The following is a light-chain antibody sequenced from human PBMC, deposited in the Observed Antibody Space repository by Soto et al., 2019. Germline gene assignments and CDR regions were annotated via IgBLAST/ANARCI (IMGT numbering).Light chain of an antibody. J-gene: IGKJ1*01. CDR2: GAS. CDR1: QSVSSSY. Sequence: EIVLTQSPGTLPSSPGERATLSCRASQSVSSSYLAWYQQKPDQAPRLLIYGASSRATGIPDRFSGSGSGTDFTLTISRLEPEDFAVYYCQQYGSSQWTFGQGTKVDIK. V-gene: IGKV3-20*01. CDR3: QQYGSSQWT.